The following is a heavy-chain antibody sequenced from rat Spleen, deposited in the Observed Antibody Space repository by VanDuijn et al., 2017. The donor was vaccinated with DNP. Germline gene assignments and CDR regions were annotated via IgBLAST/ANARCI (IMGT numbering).Heavy chain of an antibody. V-gene: IGHV5-19*01. CDR1: GFTFSDYG. Sequence: EVQLVESGGGLVQPGRPLKLSCAASGFTFSDYGMHWIRQAPTKGLEWVASISPSGGNTYYRDSVKGRFTISRNYAKTTLYLQMDSLRSEDTATYYCARRLPGYKGYFDYGGQGVMVTVSS. J-gene: IGHJ2*01. CDR3: ARRLPGYKGYFDY. D-gene: IGHD1-4*01. CDR2: ISPSGGNT.